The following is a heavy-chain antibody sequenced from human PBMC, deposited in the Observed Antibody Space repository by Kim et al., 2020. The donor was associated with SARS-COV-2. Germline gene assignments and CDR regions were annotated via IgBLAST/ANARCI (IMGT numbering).Heavy chain of an antibody. Sequence: SETLSLTCAVYGGSFSGYYWSWIRQPPGKGLEWIGEINHSGSTNYNPSLKSRVTISVDTSKNQFSLKLSSVTAADTAVYYCARRPLVVVTAGWFDPWGQGTLVTVSS. CDR3: ARRPLVVVTAGWFDP. J-gene: IGHJ5*02. CDR2: INHSGST. V-gene: IGHV4-34*01. CDR1: GGSFSGYY. D-gene: IGHD2-21*02.